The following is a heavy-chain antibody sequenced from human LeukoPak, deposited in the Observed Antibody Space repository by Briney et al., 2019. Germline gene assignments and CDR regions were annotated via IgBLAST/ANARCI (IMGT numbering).Heavy chain of an antibody. CDR3: TRGDPDY. J-gene: IGHJ4*02. Sequence: SGGSLTLSCAASGFTFSGYWTQWVRQAQGKGLQWVANINYGGSDRYYVDSVKGRFTISRDNTKNSLYLQMNSLTVEDTAVYYCTRGDPDYWGQGTLVTVSS. V-gene: IGHV3-7*01. D-gene: IGHD2-21*02. CDR1: GFTFSGYW. CDR2: INYGGSDR.